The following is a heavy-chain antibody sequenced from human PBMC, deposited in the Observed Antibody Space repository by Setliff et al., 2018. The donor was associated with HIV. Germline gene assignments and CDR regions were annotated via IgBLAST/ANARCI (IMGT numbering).Heavy chain of an antibody. V-gene: IGHV3-48*03. D-gene: IGHD3-10*01. CDR3: ASTGLLLPRFGASYYYYGMDV. CDR1: GFTFSSYE. J-gene: IGHJ6*04. Sequence: QSGGSLRLSCAASGFTFSSYEMNWVRQAPGKGLEWVSYISSSGSTIYYADSVKGRFTISRDNAKNSLYLQMNSLRAEDTAVYFCASTGLLLPRFGASYYYYGMDVWGKGTTVTVSS. CDR2: ISSSGSTI.